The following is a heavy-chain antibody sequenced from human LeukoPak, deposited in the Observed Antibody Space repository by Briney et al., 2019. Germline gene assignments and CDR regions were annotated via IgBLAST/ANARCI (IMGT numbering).Heavy chain of an antibody. Sequence: GASVKVSCKASGYTFTSYDINWVRQATGQGLEWMGWMNPNSGNTGYAQKFQGRVTITRNTSISTAYMELSSLRSEDTAVYYCARSITGTSGAHVDIWGQGTMVTVSS. J-gene: IGHJ3*02. D-gene: IGHD1-7*01. V-gene: IGHV1-8*03. CDR1: GYTFTSYD. CDR3: ARSITGTSGAHVDI. CDR2: MNPNSGNT.